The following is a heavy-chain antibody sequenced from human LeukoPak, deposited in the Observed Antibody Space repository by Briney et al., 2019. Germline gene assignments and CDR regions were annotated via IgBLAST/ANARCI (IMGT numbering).Heavy chain of an antibody. J-gene: IGHJ4*02. CDR2: ISYDGSNK. Sequence: GGSLRLSCAASGFTFSSYAMHWVRQAPGKGLEWVAVISYDGSNKYYADSVKGRFTISRDNSKNTLYLQMNSLRAEDTAVYYCATQWLPGYWGQGTLVTVSS. CDR1: GFTFSSYA. CDR3: ATQWLPGY. D-gene: IGHD6-19*01. V-gene: IGHV3-30*04.